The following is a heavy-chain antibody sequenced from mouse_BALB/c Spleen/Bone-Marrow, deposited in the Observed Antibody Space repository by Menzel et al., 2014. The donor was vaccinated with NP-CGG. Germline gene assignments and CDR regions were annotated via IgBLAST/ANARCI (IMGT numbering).Heavy chain of an antibody. D-gene: IGHD1-2*01. CDR3: AVYYYGYYFDY. V-gene: IGHV14-3*02. Sequence: GAAAVKGRASVKMYCKAFGLNMKDTHKHWGKQRPEQGLEWIGRIDPANGNTKDDPKFQGKATITADTSSNTAYLQLSSLTSEDTAVYYCAVYYYGYYFDYWGQGTTLTVSS. CDR1: GLNMKDTH. CDR2: IDPANGNT. J-gene: IGHJ2*01.